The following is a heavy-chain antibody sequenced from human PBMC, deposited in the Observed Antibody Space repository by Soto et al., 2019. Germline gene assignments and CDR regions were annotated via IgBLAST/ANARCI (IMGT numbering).Heavy chain of an antibody. CDR3: ARAPPGPSPRWVL. D-gene: IGHD3-10*01. CDR2: IYPTGTT. V-gene: IGHV4-30-2*06. J-gene: IGHJ6*02. Sequence: QLPLRESGSGLVKPSETLSLTCTTSGGSISSGGYSWSWIRQSPEKGLEWIGCIYPTGTTYYHPSLKSRVTISVDTSRNQFSLNLTSVTAADTAVYYCARAPPGPSPRWVLWGQGTKVTV. CDR1: GGSISSGGYS.